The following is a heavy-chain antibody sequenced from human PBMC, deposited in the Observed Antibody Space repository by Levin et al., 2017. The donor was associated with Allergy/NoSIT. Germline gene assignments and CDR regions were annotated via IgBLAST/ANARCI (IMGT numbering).Heavy chain of an antibody. CDR1: QFSFSSYG. CDR2: ISGSGGTT. Sequence: GGSLRLSCAASQFSFSSYGMSWVRQAPGKGLEWVASISGSGGTTTYADSVKGRFTMSRDNSKNMLYLQMSSLRAEDTAAYYCTKQRSGYYNDAFEIWGQGTMVTVSS. V-gene: IGHV3-23*01. D-gene: IGHD3-22*01. J-gene: IGHJ3*02. CDR3: TKQRSGYYNDAFEI.